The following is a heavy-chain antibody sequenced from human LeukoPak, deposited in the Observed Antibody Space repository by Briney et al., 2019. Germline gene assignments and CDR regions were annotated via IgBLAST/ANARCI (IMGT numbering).Heavy chain of an antibody. D-gene: IGHD2/OR15-2a*01. Sequence: GGSLRLSCAASGFTFSSYGMHWVRQAPGKGLEWVAFIRYDGSNKYYADSVKGRFTISRDNSKNTLYLQMNSLRAEDTAVYYCAKDSMPVTDYYYYMDVWGKGTTVTISS. V-gene: IGHV3-30*02. J-gene: IGHJ6*03. CDR1: GFTFSSYG. CDR2: IRYDGSNK. CDR3: AKDSMPVTDYYYYMDV.